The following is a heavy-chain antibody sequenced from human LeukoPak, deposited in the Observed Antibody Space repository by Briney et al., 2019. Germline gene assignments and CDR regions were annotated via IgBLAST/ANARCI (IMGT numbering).Heavy chain of an antibody. CDR2: IWYDGSEQ. J-gene: IGHJ1*01. Sequence: GRSLRLSCAASGFTFSTYAIRWVRQAPGKGLEWVAVIWYDGSEQYYADSVKGRFIISRDNSKSTSDLQMNSLRAEDTAAYYCAREGDSRWGELSPWGQGTLVTVSA. CDR1: GFTFSTYA. CDR3: AREGDSRWGELSP. V-gene: IGHV3-33*01. D-gene: IGHD3-16*02.